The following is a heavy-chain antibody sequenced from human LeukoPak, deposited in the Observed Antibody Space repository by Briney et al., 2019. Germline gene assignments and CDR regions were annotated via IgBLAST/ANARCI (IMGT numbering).Heavy chain of an antibody. V-gene: IGHV1-3*01. Sequence: ASVKVSCKASGYTFTTYAIHWVRQAPGQGLQRMGWISVGDGNTKYSQKFQGRVTLTRDTSASTAYMELTSLISEDTAVYYCARGYSGVVPAAHPDFWGQGTPVTVSS. CDR3: ARGYSGVVPAAHPDF. J-gene: IGHJ4*02. CDR2: ISVGDGNT. CDR1: GYTFTTYA. D-gene: IGHD2-2*01.